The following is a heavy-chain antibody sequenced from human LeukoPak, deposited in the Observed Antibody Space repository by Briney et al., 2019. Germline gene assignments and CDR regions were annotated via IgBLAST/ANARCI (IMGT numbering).Heavy chain of an antibody. V-gene: IGHV3-7*03. CDR3: AKEYSGYDFGWYFDL. CDR1: GFTFSSYW. D-gene: IGHD5-12*01. J-gene: IGHJ2*01. Sequence: AGGSLRLSCAASGFTFSSYWMSWVRQAPGKGLEWVANIKQDGSEKYYVDSVKGRFTISRDNAKNTLYLQMNSLRAEDTAVYYCAKEYSGYDFGWYFDLWGRGTLVTVSS. CDR2: IKQDGSEK.